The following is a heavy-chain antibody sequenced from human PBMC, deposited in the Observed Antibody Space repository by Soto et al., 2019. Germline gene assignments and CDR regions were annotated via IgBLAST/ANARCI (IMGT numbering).Heavy chain of an antibody. CDR1: GYTFTGYY. Sequence: PSVKVSCKASGYTFTGYYMHWVRQAPGQGLEWMGWINPNSGGTNYAQKFQGRVTMTRDTSISTAHMELSRLRSDDTAVYYCARDYGSGSAFDYWGQGTLVTVSS. J-gene: IGHJ4*02. CDR2: INPNSGGT. V-gene: IGHV1-2*02. D-gene: IGHD3-10*01. CDR3: ARDYGSGSAFDY.